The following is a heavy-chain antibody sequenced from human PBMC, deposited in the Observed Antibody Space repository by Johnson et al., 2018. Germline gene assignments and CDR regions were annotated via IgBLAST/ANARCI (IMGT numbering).Heavy chain of an antibody. CDR3: ARNYDFWSTYSYYYYMDV. Sequence: VQLVESGGGVVQPGRSLRLSCAASGFSVSSNYMSWVRQAPGKGPEWVSLIYAGGSTYYADSVKGRFTISRDNSKNTLYLQMNSLRAEDTAVYYCARNYDFWSTYSYYYYMDVWGNGTTVTVSS. J-gene: IGHJ6*03. CDR1: GFSVSSNY. CDR2: IYAGGST. D-gene: IGHD3-3*01. V-gene: IGHV3-66*02.